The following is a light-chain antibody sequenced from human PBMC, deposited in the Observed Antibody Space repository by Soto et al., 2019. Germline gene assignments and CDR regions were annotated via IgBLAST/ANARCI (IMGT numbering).Light chain of an antibody. Sequence: DFVMTQSPDSLAVSLGERATINCKSSQSVLYSSNNNNYLSWYQQKPGQPPKLLIYCASTRESGVPDRFSGSGSGTDFTLTIRSLQAEDVEVYYCHQYINAPWTFGQGTKVEIK. V-gene: IGKV4-1*01. J-gene: IGKJ1*01. CDR1: QSVLYSSNNNNY. CDR3: HQYINAPWT. CDR2: CAS.